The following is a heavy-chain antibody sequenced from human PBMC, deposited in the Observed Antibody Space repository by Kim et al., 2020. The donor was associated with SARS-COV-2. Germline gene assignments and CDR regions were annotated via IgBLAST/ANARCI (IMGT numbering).Heavy chain of an antibody. CDR3: ARGYCSSTSCYEYYFDY. D-gene: IGHD2-2*01. CDR2: INPSGGST. Sequence: ASVKVSCKASGYTFTSYYMHWVRQAPGQGLEWMGIINPSGGSTRYAQKFQGRVTMTRDTSTSTVYMELSSLRSEDTAVYYCARGYCSSTSCYEYYFDYWGQGTLVTVSS. V-gene: IGHV1-46*01. CDR1: GYTFTSYY. J-gene: IGHJ4*02.